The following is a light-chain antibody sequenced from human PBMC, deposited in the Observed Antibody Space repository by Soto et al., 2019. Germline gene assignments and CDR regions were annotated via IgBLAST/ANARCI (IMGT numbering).Light chain of an antibody. CDR3: PAWVARIVV. V-gene: IGLV4-69*01. J-gene: IGLJ2*01. CDR2: LNIDGSH. Sequence: QLVLTQSPSASASLGASVKLTCTLSSGHSSYAIAWHQQQPEKGPRYLMNLNIDGSHSKGAEIPDRFSGSSSGAERYLTIASRQSADEADSYRPAWVARIVVFGGGTKLTVL. CDR1: SGHSSYA.